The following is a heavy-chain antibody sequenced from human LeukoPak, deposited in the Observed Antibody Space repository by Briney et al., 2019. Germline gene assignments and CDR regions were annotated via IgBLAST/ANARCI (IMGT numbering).Heavy chain of an antibody. V-gene: IGHV3-49*04. CDR2: IRSKAYGGTT. CDR1: GFTFGDYA. J-gene: IGHJ4*02. Sequence: PGGSLRLSCTASGFTFGDYAMSWVRQAPGKGLEWLGFIRSKAYGGTTDYAASVKGRFTVSRDDSKGIVYLQMNSLKAEDTAMYYCTREGGSRRRFDCWGQGTLVTVSS. CDR3: TREGGSRRRFDC.